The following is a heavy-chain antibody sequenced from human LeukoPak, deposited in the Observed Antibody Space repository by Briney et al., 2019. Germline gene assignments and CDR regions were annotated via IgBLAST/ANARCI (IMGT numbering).Heavy chain of an antibody. J-gene: IGHJ6*03. CDR3: ARLGNWNRQGDYYYMDV. CDR2: MNPNSGNT. V-gene: IGHV1-8*03. D-gene: IGHD1-20*01. CDR1: GYTFTSYD. Sequence: ASVKVSCKASGYTFTSYDINWVRQATGQGLEWMGWMNPNSGNTGYAQKFQGRVTITRNTSISTAYMELSSLRSEDTAVYYCARLGNWNRQGDYYYMDVWGKGTTVTVSS.